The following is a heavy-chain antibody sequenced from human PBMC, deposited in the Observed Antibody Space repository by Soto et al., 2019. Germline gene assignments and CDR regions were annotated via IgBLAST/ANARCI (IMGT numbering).Heavy chain of an antibody. CDR3: AKEGPITIFGVVPPGGMDV. V-gene: IGHV3-23*01. CDR1: VFTFISYA. D-gene: IGHD3-3*01. Sequence: GWSLRLSCAASVFTFISYAMSWVRQAPGKGLEWVSAISGSGGSTYYADSVKGRFTISRDNSKNTLYLQMNSLRAEDTAVYYCAKEGPITIFGVVPPGGMDVWGQGTTVTVSS. J-gene: IGHJ6*02. CDR2: ISGSGGST.